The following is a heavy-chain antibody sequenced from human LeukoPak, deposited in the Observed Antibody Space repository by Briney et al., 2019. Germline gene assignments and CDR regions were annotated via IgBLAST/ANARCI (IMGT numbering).Heavy chain of an antibody. CDR3: ASLVVPAARAPYGMDV. CDR1: GYTFTGYY. J-gene: IGHJ6*02. V-gene: IGHV1-2*02. Sequence: ASVKVSCKASGYTFTGYYMHWVRQAPGQGLGWVGWINPNSGGTNYAQKFQGRVTMTRDTSISTAYMELSRLRSDDTAVYYCASLVVPAARAPYGMDVWGQGTTVTVSS. CDR2: INPNSGGT. D-gene: IGHD2-2*01.